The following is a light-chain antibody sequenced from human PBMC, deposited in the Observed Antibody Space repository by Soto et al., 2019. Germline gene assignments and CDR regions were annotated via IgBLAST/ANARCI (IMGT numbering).Light chain of an antibody. J-gene: IGKJ2*01. Sequence: DIQMTQSPSSLSASVGDSVTIACRASQRISNYLNWYQQKPGRAPDLLIFAASILHSGVPSRFSGSGYVTDFTLTISSLQPEDFATYYCQQSDSSPYTFGQGTKLEI. CDR1: QRISNY. V-gene: IGKV1-39*01. CDR2: AAS. CDR3: QQSDSSPYT.